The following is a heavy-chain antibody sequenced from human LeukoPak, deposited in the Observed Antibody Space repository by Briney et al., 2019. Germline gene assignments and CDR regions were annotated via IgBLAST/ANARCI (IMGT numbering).Heavy chain of an antibody. CDR3: AKDTYGGLDY. CDR2: ISSSGSTI. J-gene: IGHJ4*02. D-gene: IGHD4/OR15-4a*01. V-gene: IGHV3-48*03. Sequence: SGGSLRLSCAASGFTFSSYEMNWVRQAPGKGLEWVSYISSSGSTIYYADSVKGRFAVSRDNSKNTLYLQMDSLRAEDTALYYCAKDTYGGLDYWGQGTLVTVSS. CDR1: GFTFSSYE.